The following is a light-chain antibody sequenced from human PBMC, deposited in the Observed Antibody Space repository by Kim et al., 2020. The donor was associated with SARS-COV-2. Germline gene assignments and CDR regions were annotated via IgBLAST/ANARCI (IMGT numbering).Light chain of an antibody. CDR3: QQYNNWPPWT. J-gene: IGKJ1*01. Sequence: EVVMTQSPATLSVSPGERATLSCRASQSVNTNLAWYQQKPGQAPRLLISGASIRATGIPARFSGCGSGTEFTLTISSLQSEDFAVYYCQQYNNWPPWTCGQGTKVDI. V-gene: IGKV3-15*01. CDR2: GAS. CDR1: QSVNTN.